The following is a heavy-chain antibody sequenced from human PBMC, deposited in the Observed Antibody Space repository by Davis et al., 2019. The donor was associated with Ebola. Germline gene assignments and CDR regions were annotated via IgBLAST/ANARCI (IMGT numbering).Heavy chain of an antibody. J-gene: IGHJ4*02. V-gene: IGHV5-51*01. CDR2: IYPGDSDI. CDR3: VSSRSGSYYGELDY. CDR1: GYNFNTYW. D-gene: IGHD1-26*01. Sequence: PGGSLRLSCKASGYNFNTYWIGWVRQMPGKGLEWMGIIYPGDSDIRYSPSFQGQVTISVDKSITTAYLQWSSLKASDTAMYYCVSSRSGSYYGELDYWGQGTLVTVSS.